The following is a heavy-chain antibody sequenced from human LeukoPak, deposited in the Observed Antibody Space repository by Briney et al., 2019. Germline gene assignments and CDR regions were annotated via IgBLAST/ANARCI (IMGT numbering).Heavy chain of an antibody. D-gene: IGHD2-21*01. V-gene: IGHV3-74*01. CDR2: ISSDGRST. J-gene: IGHJ4*02. CDR3: AKDGED. Sequence: PGGSLRLSCAASGFTFSDNWMHWVRQAPGKGLVWVSVISSDGRSTIYADSVKGRFTISRDNSKSTLHLQMNSLRAEDTALYYCAKDGEDWGQGTLVTVSS. CDR1: GFTFSDNW.